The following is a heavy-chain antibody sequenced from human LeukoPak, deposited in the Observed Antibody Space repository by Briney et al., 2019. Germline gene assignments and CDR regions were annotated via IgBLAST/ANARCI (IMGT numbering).Heavy chain of an antibody. CDR2: IKQDGSEK. D-gene: IGHD4-17*01. CDR1: GFTFSSYW. J-gene: IGHJ4*02. V-gene: IGHV3-7*01. CDR3: ARDRAIWDGDYAY. Sequence: PGGSLRLSCAASGFTFSSYWMSWVRQAPGKGLEWVANIKQDGSEKYYVDSVKGRFTISRDNAKNSLYLQMNSLRAEDTAMYYCARDRAIWDGDYAYWGQGTLVTVSS.